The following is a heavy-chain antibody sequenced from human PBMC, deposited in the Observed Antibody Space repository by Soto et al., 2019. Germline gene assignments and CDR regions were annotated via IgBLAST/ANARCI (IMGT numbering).Heavy chain of an antibody. D-gene: IGHD3-22*01. V-gene: IGHV1-18*01. J-gene: IGHJ5*02. CDR1: GYTFTSYG. CDR3: AIVKCSGYHNWFYP. Sequence: ASVKVSCKASGYTFTSYGISWVRQAPGQGLERMGWISAYNGNTNYAQKLQGRVTMTTDTSTSTAYMELRSLRSDDTAVYYCAIVKCSGYHNWFYPCAQGTLVTVSS. CDR2: ISAYNGNT.